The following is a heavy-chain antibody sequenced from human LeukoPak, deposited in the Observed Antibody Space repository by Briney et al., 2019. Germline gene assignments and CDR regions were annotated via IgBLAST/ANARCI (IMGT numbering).Heavy chain of an antibody. V-gene: IGHV1-69*01. D-gene: IGHD2-2*01. CDR2: IIPIFGTA. CDR1: GGTFSSYA. CDR3: ARQIVVVPAAMSLNWFDP. Sequence: ASVKVSCKAFGGTFSSYAISWVRQAPGQGPEWMGGIIPIFGTANYAQKFQGRVTITADESTSTAYMELSSLRSEDTAVYYCARQIVVVPAAMSLNWFDPWGQGTLVTVSS. J-gene: IGHJ5*02.